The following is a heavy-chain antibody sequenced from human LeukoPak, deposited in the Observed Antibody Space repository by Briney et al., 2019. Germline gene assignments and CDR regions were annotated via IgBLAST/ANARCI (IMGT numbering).Heavy chain of an antibody. D-gene: IGHD6-13*01. V-gene: IGHV3-21*01. Sequence: GGSLRLSCAASGFTFSSYSMNWVRQAPGKGLEWVSSISSSSSYIYYADSVKGRFTISRDNSKNTLYLQMNSLRAEDTAVYYCARARKQQLVRGAFDIWGQGTMVTVSS. CDR2: ISSSSSYI. J-gene: IGHJ3*02. CDR3: ARARKQQLVRGAFDI. CDR1: GFTFSSYS.